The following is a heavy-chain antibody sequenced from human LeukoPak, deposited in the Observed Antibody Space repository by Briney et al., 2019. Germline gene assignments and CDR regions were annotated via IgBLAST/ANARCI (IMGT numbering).Heavy chain of an antibody. CDR3: ARGPARPYSGSSYQGFPH. CDR1: GGTFSSYA. Sequence: SVKVSCKASGGTFSSYAISWVRQAPGQGLEWMGGIIPIFGTANYAQKFQGRVTITADESTSTAYMELSSLRSEDTAVYYCARGPARPYSGSSYQGFPHWGQGTLVTVSS. D-gene: IGHD1-26*01. V-gene: IGHV1-69*13. J-gene: IGHJ4*02. CDR2: IIPIFGTA.